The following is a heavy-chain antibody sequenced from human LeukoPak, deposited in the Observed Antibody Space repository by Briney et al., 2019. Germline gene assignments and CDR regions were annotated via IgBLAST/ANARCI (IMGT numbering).Heavy chain of an antibody. J-gene: IGHJ4*02. V-gene: IGHV4-39*07. CDR1: GGSISSSSYY. CDR2: IYYSGST. CDR3: ARFRHIAAAGSELDY. Sequence: PSETLSLTCTVSGGSISSSSYYWGWIRQPPGKGLEWIGSIYYSGSTYYNPSLKSRVTISVDTSKNQFSLKLSSVTAADTAVYYCARFRHIAAAGSELDYWGQGTLVTVSS. D-gene: IGHD6-13*01.